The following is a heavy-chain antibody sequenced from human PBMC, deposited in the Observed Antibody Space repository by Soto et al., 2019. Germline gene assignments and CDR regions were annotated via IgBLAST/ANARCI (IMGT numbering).Heavy chain of an antibody. CDR2: IKQDGSEK. CDR3: ARSSGPLIHEYYDILTGSYYMDV. CDR1: GFTFSSYW. V-gene: IGHV3-7*01. J-gene: IGHJ6*03. Sequence: GGSLRLSCAASGFTFSSYWMSWVRQAPGKGLEWVANIKQDGSEKYYVDSVKGRFTISRDNAKNSLYLQMNSLRAEDTAVYYCARSSGPLIHEYYDILTGSYYMDVWGKGTTVTVSS. D-gene: IGHD3-9*01.